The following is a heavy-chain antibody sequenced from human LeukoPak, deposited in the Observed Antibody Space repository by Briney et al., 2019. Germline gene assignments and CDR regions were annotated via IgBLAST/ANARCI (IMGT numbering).Heavy chain of an antibody. CDR2: INWNGGST. Sequence: GGSLRLSCAASGFTFDDYGMSWVRQAPGKGLEWVSGINWNGGSTGYADSVKGRFTISRDNAKNSLYLQMNSLRAEDTALYYCARLPAAIPSYYYYYYMDVWGKGTTVTVSS. CDR1: GFTFDDYG. J-gene: IGHJ6*03. V-gene: IGHV3-20*04. CDR3: ARLPAAIPSYYYYYYMDV. D-gene: IGHD2-2*02.